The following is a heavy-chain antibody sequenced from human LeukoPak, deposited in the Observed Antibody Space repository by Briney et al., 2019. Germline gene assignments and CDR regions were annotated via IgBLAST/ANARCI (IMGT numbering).Heavy chain of an antibody. Sequence: GGSLRLSCAASGFTFSNNEMNWVRQAPGKGLEWISFITGSGDTIYYADSVKGRFTISRDNAKNSLYLQMNSLRAEDTAVYYCARDLAFGDCSGGSCYHQYYFDYWGQGTLVTVSS. CDR3: ARDLAFGDCSGGSCYHQYYFDY. V-gene: IGHV3-48*03. CDR1: GFTFSNNE. J-gene: IGHJ4*02. CDR2: ITGSGDTI. D-gene: IGHD2-15*01.